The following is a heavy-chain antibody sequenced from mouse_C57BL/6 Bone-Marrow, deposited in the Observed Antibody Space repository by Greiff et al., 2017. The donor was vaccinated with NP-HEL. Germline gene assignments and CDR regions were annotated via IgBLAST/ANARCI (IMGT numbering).Heavy chain of an antibody. CDR2: ISSGSSTI. Sequence: EVMLVESGGGLVKPGGSLKLSCAASGFTFSDYGMHWVRQAPEKGLEWVAYISSGSSTIYYADTVKGRFTISRDNAKNTLFLQMTSLRSEDTAMYYCALGRETGYFDVWGTGTTVTVSS. J-gene: IGHJ1*03. CDR3: ALGRETGYFDV. V-gene: IGHV5-17*01. CDR1: GFTFSDYG. D-gene: IGHD4-1*01.